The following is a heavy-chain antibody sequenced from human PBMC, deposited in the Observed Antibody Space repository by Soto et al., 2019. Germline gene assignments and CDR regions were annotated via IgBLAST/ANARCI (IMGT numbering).Heavy chain of an antibody. CDR2: IKQDGSEK. V-gene: IGHV3-7*01. CDR3: ASLLLDNGDHCVVH. Sequence: GGSLRLSCAASGFTFSSYWMSWVRQAPGKGLEWVANIKQDGSEKYYVDSVKGRFTISRDNAKNSLYLQMNSLRAEDTAVYYCASLLLDNGDHCVVHCGPRTLVTDSS. CDR1: GFTFSSYW. D-gene: IGHD2-15*01. J-gene: IGHJ4*02.